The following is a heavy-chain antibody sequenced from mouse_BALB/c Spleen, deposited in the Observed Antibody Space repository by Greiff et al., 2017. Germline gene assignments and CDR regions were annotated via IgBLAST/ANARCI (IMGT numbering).Heavy chain of an antibody. CDR2: IYPGDGDT. CDR3: ARGYYGNTWFAY. D-gene: IGHD2-1*01. Sequence: QVHVKQSGAELVRPGSSVKISCKASGYAFSSYWMNWVKQRPGQGLEWIGQIYPGDGDTNYNGKFKGKATLTADKSSSTAYMQLSSLTSEDSAVYFCARGYYGNTWFAYWGQGTLVTVSA. J-gene: IGHJ3*01. CDR1: GYAFSSYW. V-gene: IGHV1-80*01.